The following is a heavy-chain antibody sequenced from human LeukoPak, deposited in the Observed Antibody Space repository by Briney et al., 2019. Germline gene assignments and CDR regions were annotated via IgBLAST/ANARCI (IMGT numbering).Heavy chain of an antibody. CDR1: GFTFSSYW. CDR2: IKQDGSEK. D-gene: IGHD3-3*01. V-gene: IGHV3-7*01. J-gene: IGHJ5*02. CDR3: ARIGGGYYDFWSGYYCWFDP. Sequence: PGGSLRLSCAASGFTFSSYWMSWVRQAPGKGLEWVANIKQDGSEKYYVDSVKGRFTISRDNAKNSLYLQMNSLRAEDTAVYYCARIGGGYYDFWSGYYCWFDPWGQGTLVTVSS.